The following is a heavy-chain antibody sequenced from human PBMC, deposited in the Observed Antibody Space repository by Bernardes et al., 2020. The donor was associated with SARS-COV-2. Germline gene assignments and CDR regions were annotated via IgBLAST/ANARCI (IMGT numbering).Heavy chain of an antibody. CDR1: GASLSSSGYS. D-gene: IGHD6-13*01. J-gene: IGHJ2*01. Sequence: SETLSLTCDVFGASLSSSGYSWSWIRQPPGKGLEWIGYISQTGSTLFNPSLESRVSISLDRSDNQVSLKLSSVTAADTAVYFCARVFYSNSDWYFDVWGRGTLVTVSS. CDR3: ARVFYSNSDWYFDV. V-gene: IGHV4-30-2*01. CDR2: ISQTGST.